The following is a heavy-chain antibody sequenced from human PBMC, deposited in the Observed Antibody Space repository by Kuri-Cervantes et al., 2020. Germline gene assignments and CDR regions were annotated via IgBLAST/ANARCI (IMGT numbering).Heavy chain of an antibody. CDR3: ARVQRGYGNAFDI. J-gene: IGHJ3*02. V-gene: IGHV4-38-2*01. CDR1: GYPIKSGYY. D-gene: IGHD6-25*01. Sequence: SQTLSLTCAVTGYPIKSGYYWGWVQQPPGQGLEWIGSIYQTGTTYYNPSLKSRVTISVDTSKNQFSLKLSSVTAADTAVYYCARVQRGYGNAFDIWGQGTMVTDSS. CDR2: IYQTGTT.